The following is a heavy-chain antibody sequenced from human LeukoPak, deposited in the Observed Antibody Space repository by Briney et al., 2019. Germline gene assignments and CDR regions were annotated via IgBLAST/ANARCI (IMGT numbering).Heavy chain of an antibody. CDR1: GYSISSGYY. J-gene: IGHJ5*02. Sequence: SETLSLTCTVSGYSISSGYYWGWIRQPPGKGLEWIGSIYHSGSTYYNPSLKSRVTISVDTSKNQFSLKLSSVTAADTAVYYCARGLDYYGSGSYRRFDPWGQGTLVTVSS. D-gene: IGHD3-10*01. CDR2: IYHSGST. V-gene: IGHV4-38-2*02. CDR3: ARGLDYYGSGSYRRFDP.